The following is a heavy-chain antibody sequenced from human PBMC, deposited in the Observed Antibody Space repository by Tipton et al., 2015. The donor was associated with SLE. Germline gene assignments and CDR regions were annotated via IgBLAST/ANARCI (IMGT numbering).Heavy chain of an antibody. Sequence: SLRLSCAASGFTFSPYSMNWVRQAPGKGLEWVSYISSSSGTIYYADSVKGRFTISRDNAKNSLYLQMNSLRAEDTAVYYCAREVLRFLEWSPDAFDIWGQGTMVTVSS. CDR2: ISSSSGTI. CDR3: AREVLRFLEWSPDAFDI. D-gene: IGHD3-3*01. V-gene: IGHV3-48*01. CDR1: GFTFSPYS. J-gene: IGHJ3*02.